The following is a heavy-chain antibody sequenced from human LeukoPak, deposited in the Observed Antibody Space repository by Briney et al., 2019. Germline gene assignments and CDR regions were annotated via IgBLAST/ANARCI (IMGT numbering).Heavy chain of an antibody. Sequence: PSETLSLTCTVSGGSINSYYWSWIRQPPGKGLEWIGYIYYSGSTNYSPSLKSRVTISVDTSKNQFSLKQSSVTAADTAVYYCARATTAIDYWGQGTLVTVSS. CDR3: ARATTAIDY. D-gene: IGHD4-17*01. CDR1: GGSINSYY. V-gene: IGHV4-59*01. J-gene: IGHJ4*02. CDR2: IYYSGST.